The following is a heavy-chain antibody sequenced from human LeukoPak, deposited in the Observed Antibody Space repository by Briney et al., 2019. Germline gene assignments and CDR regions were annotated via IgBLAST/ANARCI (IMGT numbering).Heavy chain of an antibody. V-gene: IGHV2-5*01. CDR3: ARILAGGSSWPKGRGGYYYYGMDV. D-gene: IGHD6-13*01. CDR2: IYWNDDK. J-gene: IGHJ6*02. CDR1: GFSFSTTGVG. Sequence: ESGPTLVKPTQTLTLTCTFSGFSFSTTGVGVGWIRQPPGKALEWLALIYWNDDKHYSPFLKTRLTVTKDTSKNHVVLTMTNMDPVDTATYYCARILAGGSSWPKGRGGYYYYGMDVWGQGTTVTVSS.